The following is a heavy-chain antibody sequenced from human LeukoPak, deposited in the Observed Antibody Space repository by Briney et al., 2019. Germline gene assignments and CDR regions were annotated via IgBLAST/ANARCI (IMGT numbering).Heavy chain of an antibody. Sequence: PSETLSLTCTVSGGSISSYYWSWLRQPPGKGLEWIGYIYYSGSTNYNPSLKSRVTISVDTSKNQFSLKLSSVTAADTAVYYCARGGEARVLRYFDWSGFDYWGQGTLVTVSS. D-gene: IGHD3-9*01. CDR1: GGSISSYY. J-gene: IGHJ4*02. CDR2: IYYSGST. V-gene: IGHV4-59*01. CDR3: ARGGEARVLRYFDWSGFDY.